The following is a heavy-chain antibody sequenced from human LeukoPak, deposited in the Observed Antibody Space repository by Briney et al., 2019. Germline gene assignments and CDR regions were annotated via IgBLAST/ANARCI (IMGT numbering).Heavy chain of an antibody. Sequence: SQTLSLTCAISGDSFSSNSAAWNWIRQSPSRGPEWLGRTYYRSKWYNDYAVSVKSRIVINPDTSKNQFSLQLSSVTPEDTAVYYCTRDGIRVLDYWGQGILVTVSS. J-gene: IGHJ4*02. D-gene: IGHD1-1*01. CDR1: GDSFSSNSAA. V-gene: IGHV6-1*01. CDR2: TYYRSKWYN. CDR3: TRDGIRVLDY.